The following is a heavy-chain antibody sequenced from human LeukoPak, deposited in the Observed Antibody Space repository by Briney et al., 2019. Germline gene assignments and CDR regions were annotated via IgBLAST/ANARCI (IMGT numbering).Heavy chain of an antibody. D-gene: IGHD4-17*01. CDR1: GDSVSSTSYY. CDR2: MYYTGST. Sequence: SETLSLTCSVSGDSVSSTSYYWGWIRQPPGKGLEWIGTMYYTGSTYYNPSLKSRVTISADTSKNQFSLKLSSVTAADTAVYYCARVLDQDYGDGPERDNDAFDIWGQGTMVTVSS. CDR3: ARVLDQDYGDGPERDNDAFDI. J-gene: IGHJ3*02. V-gene: IGHV4-39*07.